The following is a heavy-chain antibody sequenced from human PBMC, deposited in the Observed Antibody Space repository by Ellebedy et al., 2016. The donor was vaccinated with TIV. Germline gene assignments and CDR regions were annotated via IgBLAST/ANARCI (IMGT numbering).Heavy chain of an antibody. CDR2: IVGSGS. CDR1: GFTFSPYA. D-gene: IGHD5-18*01. V-gene: IGHV3-23*01. Sequence: PGGSLRLSCAASGFTFSPYAMAWVRQAPGKGLEWVSGIVGSGSQKYADSVKGRFTISRDNSKRTVDLQMNGLRAEDTAIYLCAKDRTSGDGYWVFDNWGQGTLVSVSS. CDR3: AKDRTSGDGYWVFDN. J-gene: IGHJ4*02.